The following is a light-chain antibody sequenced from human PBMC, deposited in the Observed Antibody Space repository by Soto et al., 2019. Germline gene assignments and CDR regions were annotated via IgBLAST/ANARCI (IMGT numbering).Light chain of an antibody. Sequence: ESGLTQSPATVSLSPGERATLSCWASQSVRSYLAWYQQKHGQAPRLLIYDASNRATGIPARFSGGGSGTDFTLTISSLEPEDFAVYYCQQRSNWPPTFGQGTKLEIK. V-gene: IGKV3-11*01. J-gene: IGKJ2*01. CDR3: QQRSNWPPT. CDR1: QSVRSY. CDR2: DAS.